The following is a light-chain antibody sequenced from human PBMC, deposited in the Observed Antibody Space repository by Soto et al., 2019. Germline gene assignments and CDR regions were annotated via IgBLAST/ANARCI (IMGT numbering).Light chain of an antibody. CDR2: AAS. J-gene: IGKJ4*01. CDR3: QQSYSTPLT. V-gene: IGKV1-39*01. Sequence: VQMTQSPSSLSASVVDRFTITCLASQSISSYLNWYQQKPGKAPKLLIYAASSLQSGVPSRFSGSGSGTDFTLTISSLQPEDFATYYCQQSYSTPLTFGGGTKVDIK. CDR1: QSISSY.